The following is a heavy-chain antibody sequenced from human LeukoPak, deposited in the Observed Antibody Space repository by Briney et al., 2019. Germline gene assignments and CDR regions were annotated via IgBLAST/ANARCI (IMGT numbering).Heavy chain of an antibody. CDR3: ARGTEKTRISGYYSFDH. CDR2: VYTSGTT. Sequence: SETLSLTCTVSGGSISGYFWTWIRQPAGKELEWIGRVYTSGTTYYNPSLESRVTISLDTFNNQFSLRVTSVTAADTATYYCARGTEKTRISGYYSFDHWGRGLLVTVSS. CDR1: GGSISGYF. J-gene: IGHJ4*02. V-gene: IGHV4-4*07. D-gene: IGHD5-12*01.